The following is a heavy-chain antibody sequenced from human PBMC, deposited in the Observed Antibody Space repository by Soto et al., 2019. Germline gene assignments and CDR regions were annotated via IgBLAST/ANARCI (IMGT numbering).Heavy chain of an antibody. J-gene: IGHJ4*02. CDR3: ARGLREIAAAGTLAPNFLDY. CDR2: IYSGGST. D-gene: IGHD6-13*01. CDR1: GFTVSSNY. Sequence: LRLSCAASGFTVSSNYMSWVRQAPGKGLEWVSVIYSGGSTYYADSVKGRFTISRDNSKNTLYLQMNSLRAEDTAVYYCARGLREIAAAGTLAPNFLDYWGQGTLLTVSS. V-gene: IGHV3-53*01.